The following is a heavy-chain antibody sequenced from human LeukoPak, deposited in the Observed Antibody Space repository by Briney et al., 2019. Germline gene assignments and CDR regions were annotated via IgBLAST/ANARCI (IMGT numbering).Heavy chain of an antibody. CDR3: ARAPLGYSYGYYFDY. J-gene: IGHJ4*02. D-gene: IGHD5-18*01. CDR1: GGSVSSGDYY. CDR2: IYHSGST. Sequence: SPSETLSLTCTVSGGSVSSGDYYWSWIRQPPGKGLEWIGYIYHSGSTNYNPSLKSRVTISVDTSKNQFSLKLSSVTAADTAVYYCARAPLGYSYGYYFDYWGQGTLVTVSS. V-gene: IGHV4-61*08.